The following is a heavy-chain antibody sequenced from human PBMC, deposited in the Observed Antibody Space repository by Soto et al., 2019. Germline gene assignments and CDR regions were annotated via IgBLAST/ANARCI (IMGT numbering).Heavy chain of an antibody. CDR2: FDPEDGET. Sequence: ASVKVSCKVSGYTLTELSMHWVRQAPGKGLEWMGGFDPEDGETIYAQKFQGRVTMTEDTSTDTAYMELSGLRSEDTAVYYCATVGYCSSTSCHYYFDYWGQGTLVTVSS. J-gene: IGHJ4*02. D-gene: IGHD2-2*03. CDR3: ATVGYCSSTSCHYYFDY. V-gene: IGHV1-24*01. CDR1: GYTLTELS.